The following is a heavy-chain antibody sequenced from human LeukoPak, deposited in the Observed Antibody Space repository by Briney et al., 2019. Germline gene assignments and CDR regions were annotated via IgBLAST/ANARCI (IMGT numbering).Heavy chain of an antibody. CDR1: GFTFSSYS. CDR3: ARVHSGRWDY. J-gene: IGHJ4*02. D-gene: IGHD6-13*01. V-gene: IGHV3-48*02. CDR2: ISSSSSTI. Sequence: GGSVRLSCAASGFTFSSYSMNWVRQAPGKGLEWVSYISSSSSTIHYADSVKGRFTISRDNAKNSLYLQMNSLRDEDTAVYYCARVHSGRWDYWGQGPLVTVS.